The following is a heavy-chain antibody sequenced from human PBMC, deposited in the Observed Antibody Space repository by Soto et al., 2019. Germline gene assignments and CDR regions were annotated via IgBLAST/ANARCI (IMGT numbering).Heavy chain of an antibody. CDR3: ARIGYCSSTSCSFDY. V-gene: IGHV4-59*01. CDR1: GGSISSYY. CDR2: IYYSGST. D-gene: IGHD2-2*01. Sequence: SETLSLTCTVSGGSISSYYWSWIRQPPGKGLEWIGYIYYSGSTNYNPSLKSRVTISVDTSKNQFSLKLSSVTAEDTAVYYCARIGYCSSTSCSFDYWGQGTLVTVSS. J-gene: IGHJ4*02.